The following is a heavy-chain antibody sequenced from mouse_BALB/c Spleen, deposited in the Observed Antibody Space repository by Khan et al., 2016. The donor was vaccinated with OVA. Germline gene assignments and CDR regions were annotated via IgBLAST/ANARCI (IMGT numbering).Heavy chain of an antibody. Sequence: QVQLQQSGAELVRPGVSVKISCKGSGYTFTDFAMHWMKQSHAKSLEWLGVISTYYGDADYNHKFRDKATMTVDKSSSTAYMELAGLTSEDSAIYYGGRGGGKSRLAYWGQGTLVTVSA. CDR3: GRGGGKSRLAY. CDR2: ISTYYGDA. D-gene: IGHD1-1*02. J-gene: IGHJ3*01. CDR1: GYTFTDFA. V-gene: IGHV1S137*01.